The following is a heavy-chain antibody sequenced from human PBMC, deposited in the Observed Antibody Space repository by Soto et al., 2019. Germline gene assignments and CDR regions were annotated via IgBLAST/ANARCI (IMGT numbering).Heavy chain of an antibody. J-gene: IGHJ5*02. CDR1: GFTFSSYA. CDR2: ISSNGGST. CDR3: VKGRSMGRHSSGWYFNWFDP. V-gene: IGHV3-64D*08. Sequence: GGSLRLSCSASGFTFSSYAMHWVRQAPGKGLEYVSAISSNGGSTYYADSVKGRFTISRDNSKNTLYLQMSSLRAEDTAVYYCVKGRSMGRHSSGWYFNWFDPWGQGTLVTVSS. D-gene: IGHD6-19*01.